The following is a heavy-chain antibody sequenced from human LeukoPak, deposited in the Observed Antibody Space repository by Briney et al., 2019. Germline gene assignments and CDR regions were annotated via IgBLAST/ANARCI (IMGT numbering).Heavy chain of an antibody. CDR2: ISNSGGYT. V-gene: IGHV3-23*01. CDR1: GFTLSTYT. J-gene: IGHJ4*02. D-gene: IGHD2-21*02. Sequence: GGSLRLSCAAPGFTLSTYTMSWVRQAPGKGLEWVSAISNSGGYTNYADSVKGRFTISRDNSKNTLYLQMKSLRAEDTAVYYCARGWGCGGDCYTYFDSWGRETLVTVSS. CDR3: ARGWGCGGDCYTYFDS.